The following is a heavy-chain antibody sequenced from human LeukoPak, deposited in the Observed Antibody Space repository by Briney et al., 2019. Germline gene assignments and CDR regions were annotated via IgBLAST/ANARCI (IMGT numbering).Heavy chain of an antibody. J-gene: IGHJ6*03. CDR3: ARGATMVRGVSYYYYMDV. D-gene: IGHD3-10*01. V-gene: IGHV1-46*01. CDR1: GYTFTSYY. CDR2: INPSGGST. Sequence: ASVKVSCKASGYTFTSYYMHWVRQAPGQGLEWMGIINPSGGSTSYAQKFQGRVTMTRDMSTSTVYMELSSLRSEDAAVYYCARGATMVRGVSYYYYMDVWGKGTTVTISS.